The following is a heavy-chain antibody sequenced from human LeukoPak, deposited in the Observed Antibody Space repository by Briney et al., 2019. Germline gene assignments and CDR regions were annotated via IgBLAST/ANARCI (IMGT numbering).Heavy chain of an antibody. CDR3: AKDVEAY. Sequence: GGSLRLSCATSGFTLSTSDMHWVRQAPGKGLEWVAFIRYDGSNKSYADSVKGRFTVSRDNSKNTLFLQLNSLTPEDTAMYYCAKDVEAYWGQGTLVTVSS. CDR2: IRYDGSNK. D-gene: IGHD2-21*01. J-gene: IGHJ4*02. CDR1: GFTLSTSD. V-gene: IGHV3-30*02.